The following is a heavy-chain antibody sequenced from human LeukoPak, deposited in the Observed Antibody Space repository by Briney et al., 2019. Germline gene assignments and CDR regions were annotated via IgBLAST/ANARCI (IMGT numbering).Heavy chain of an antibody. Sequence: PGGSLRLSCAASGFTFSSYEMNWVRQAPGKGLEWVSYISSSGSTIYYADSVKGRFTISRDNAKNSLYLQMNSLRAEDTAVYYCARDRGFGLYSSSFDYWGQGTLVTVSS. CDR1: GFTFSSYE. CDR2: ISSSGSTI. D-gene: IGHD6-6*01. V-gene: IGHV3-48*03. J-gene: IGHJ4*02. CDR3: ARDRGFGLYSSSFDY.